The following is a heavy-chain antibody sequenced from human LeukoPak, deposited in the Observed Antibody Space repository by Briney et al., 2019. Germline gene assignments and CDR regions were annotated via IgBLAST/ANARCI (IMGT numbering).Heavy chain of an antibody. J-gene: IGHJ3*02. V-gene: IGHV3-74*01. CDR3: ASEGGRDGYNLRAFDI. CDR2: INSDGSST. Sequence: GGSLRLSCAASGFTFSSYWMHWVRQAPGKGLVWASRINSDGSSTSYADSVKGRFTISRDNAKNTLYLQMNSLRAEDTAVYYCASEGGRDGYNLRAFDIWGQGTMVTVSS. D-gene: IGHD5-24*01. CDR1: GFTFSSYW.